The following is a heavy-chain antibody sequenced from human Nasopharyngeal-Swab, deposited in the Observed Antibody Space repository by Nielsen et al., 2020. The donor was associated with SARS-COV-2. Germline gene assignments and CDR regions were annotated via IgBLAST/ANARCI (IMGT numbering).Heavy chain of an antibody. CDR3: ATLSSSWYEYYFDY. CDR2: IYYGGST. Sequence: SETLSLTCTVSGGSISSSTYYWAWIRQPPGKGLEWIGSIYYGGSTYYNPSLKSRVTISVDTSKNQFSLKLSSVTAADTAVYYCATLSSSWYEYYFDYWGQGTLVTFSS. D-gene: IGHD6-13*01. V-gene: IGHV4-39*01. CDR1: GGSISSSTYY. J-gene: IGHJ4*02.